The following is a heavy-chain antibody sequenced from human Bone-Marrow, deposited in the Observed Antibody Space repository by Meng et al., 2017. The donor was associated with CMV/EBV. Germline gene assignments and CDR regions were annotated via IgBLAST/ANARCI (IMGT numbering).Heavy chain of an antibody. J-gene: IGHJ4*02. CDR3: ARLDTSIAVAGTGWGY. CDR1: GGTFSSYA. D-gene: IGHD6-19*01. CDR2: IIPIFGTA. Sequence: SVKVSCKASGGTFSSYAISWVRQAPGQGLEWMGGIIPIFGTANYAQKFQGRVTITTDESTSTAYMELSSLRSEDTAVYYCARLDTSIAVAGTGWGYWGQGTLVTVSS. V-gene: IGHV1-69*05.